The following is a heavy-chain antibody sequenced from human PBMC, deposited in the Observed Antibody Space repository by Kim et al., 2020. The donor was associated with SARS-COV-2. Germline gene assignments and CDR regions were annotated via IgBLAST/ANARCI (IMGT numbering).Heavy chain of an antibody. CDR3: ATLGHDYGDYVRN. J-gene: IGHJ4*02. D-gene: IGHD4-17*01. CDR1: GDSISSSNSY. V-gene: IGHV4-39*01. Sequence: ETLSLTCTVSGDSISSSNSYWGWIRQPPGKGLEWIGSVHYIGSSYYNPSLKSRVTISIDTSRNQFSLKLSSVTAADTSVYFCATLGHDYGDYVRNWGQGTLVTVSS. CDR2: VHYIGSS.